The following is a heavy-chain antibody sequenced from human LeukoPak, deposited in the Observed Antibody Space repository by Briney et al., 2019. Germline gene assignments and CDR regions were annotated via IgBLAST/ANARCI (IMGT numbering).Heavy chain of an antibody. CDR2: ISAYNGNT. CDR1: GYTFANYG. J-gene: IGHJ4*02. V-gene: IGHV1-18*01. CDR3: ARDDKRHCSGGSCPAYFDY. D-gene: IGHD2-15*01. Sequence: ASVKISCKASGYTFANYGISWVRQAPGQGLEWIAWISAYNGNTNYALKLRGRVTMTTDTSTSTAYLELRSLRSDDTALYYCARDDKRHCSGGSCPAYFDYWGQGTLVTVSS.